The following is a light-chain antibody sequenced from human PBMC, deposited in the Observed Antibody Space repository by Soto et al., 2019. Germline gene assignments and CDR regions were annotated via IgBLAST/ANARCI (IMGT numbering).Light chain of an antibody. J-gene: IGLJ3*02. CDR2: AVS. Sequence: QSVLTQPASVSGSPGQSITISCAGTSSDIGAYNFVSWYQQRPGKAPKLMIFAVSDRPSGVSDRFSGSKSGYTASLTISGLQSDDEGFYYCSSYATSGTPWVFGGGTQLTVL. CDR1: SSDIGAYNF. CDR3: SSYATSGTPWV. V-gene: IGLV2-14*01.